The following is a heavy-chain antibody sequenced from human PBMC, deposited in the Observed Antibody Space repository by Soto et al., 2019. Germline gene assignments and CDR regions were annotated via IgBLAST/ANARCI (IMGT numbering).Heavy chain of an antibody. CDR3: ARVAGDDPLDI. J-gene: IGHJ3*02. V-gene: IGHV3-53*04. D-gene: IGHD2-21*02. Sequence: EVQLVESGGGLDQPGGSLRLSCAASGFIVSSNYMTWVRQAPGKGLEWVSIMYSGGTTYYAESVKGRFTISRHISKNTLDLQMNTLRFEDTAVYYCARVAGDDPLDIWGPGTMVTVSS. CDR2: MYSGGTT. CDR1: GFIVSSNY.